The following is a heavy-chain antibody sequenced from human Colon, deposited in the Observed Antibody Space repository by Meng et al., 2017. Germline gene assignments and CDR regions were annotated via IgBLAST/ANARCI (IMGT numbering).Heavy chain of an antibody. V-gene: IGHV4-61*01. CDR1: AASVSNGSYY. Sequence: SQTLSLTCTVSAASVSNGSYYWSWIRQPPGKQLEWIGYIYYNGLTNYNPSLKSRFTMSLDTSKNQFYLKLSSVTAADSAVYYCARVSGDFDECYFDSWGQGTLVTVSS. D-gene: IGHD4-17*01. CDR3: ARVSGDFDECYFDS. J-gene: IGHJ4*02. CDR2: IYYNGLT.